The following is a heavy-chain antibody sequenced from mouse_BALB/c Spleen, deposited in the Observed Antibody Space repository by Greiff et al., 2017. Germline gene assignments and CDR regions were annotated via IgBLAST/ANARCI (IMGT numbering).Heavy chain of an antibody. V-gene: IGHV1-18*01. J-gene: IGHJ2*01. CDR2: INPNNGGT. D-gene: IGHD2-4*01. CDR1: GYTFTDYN. Sequence: EVQLQQSGPELVKPGASVKIPCKASGYTFTDYNMDWVKQSHGKSLEWIGDINPNNGGTIYNQKFKGKATLTVDKSSSTAYMELRSLTSEDTAVYYCARKEEGYDYDGLFDYWGQGTTLTVSS. CDR3: ARKEEGYDYDGLFDY.